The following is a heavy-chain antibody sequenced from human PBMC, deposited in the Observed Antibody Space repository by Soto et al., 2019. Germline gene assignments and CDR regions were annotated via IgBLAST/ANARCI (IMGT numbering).Heavy chain of an antibody. V-gene: IGHV4-4*02. CDR3: ANTRGLGLLDA. D-gene: IGHD2-2*01. CDR1: GGSISSRNR. CDR2: VSHSGST. J-gene: IGHJ6*04. Sequence: QVHLLDSGPGLVKPSVTLSLTCTVSGGSISSRNRWRWVSQSPGKGLEWIGEVSHSGSTNSNPSLKSRVTISLDKSNNQLSLNLESMTAADAAVYFCANTRGLGLLDAWGKGTTVVVSS.